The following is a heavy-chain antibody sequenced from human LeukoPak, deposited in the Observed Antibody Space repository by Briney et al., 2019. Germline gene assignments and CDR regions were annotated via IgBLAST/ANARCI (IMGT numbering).Heavy chain of an antibody. CDR1: GYSFTGHY. Sequence: ASVKVSCKASGYSFTGHYMHWVRQAPGQGLEWMGLINPNSGETNYAKKFQGRVTMTRDTSISTAYMELSRLASDDTAVYYCARAGTFYYGSGSYFLLTWIDPWGQGTLVTVSS. CDR3: ARAGTFYYGSGSYFLLTWIDP. D-gene: IGHD3-10*01. J-gene: IGHJ5*02. CDR2: INPNSGET. V-gene: IGHV1-2*02.